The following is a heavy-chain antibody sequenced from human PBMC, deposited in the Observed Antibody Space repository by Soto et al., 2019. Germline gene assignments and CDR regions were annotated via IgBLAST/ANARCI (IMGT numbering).Heavy chain of an antibody. D-gene: IGHD6-13*01. Sequence: GGSLRLSCAASGFTFSSYAMSWVRQAPGKGLEWVSDISGSGGSTYYADSVKGRFTISRDNSKNTLYLQMNSLRAEDTAVYYCAVRGEQLGLTYYYYYYMDVWGKGTTVTVSS. V-gene: IGHV3-23*01. CDR2: ISGSGGST. CDR1: GFTFSSYA. CDR3: AVRGEQLGLTYYYYYYMDV. J-gene: IGHJ6*03.